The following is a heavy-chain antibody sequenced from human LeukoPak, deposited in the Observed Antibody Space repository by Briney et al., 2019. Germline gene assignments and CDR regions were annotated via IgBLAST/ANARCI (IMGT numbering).Heavy chain of an antibody. CDR2: ISGSGGST. CDR1: GFTFSSYA. Sequence: PGGSLRLSCAASGFTFSSYAMSWVRQAPGKGLEWVSAISGSGGSTYYADSVKGRFTISRDNSKNTLYLQLNSLRVEDTAVYYCAKVGGYDILTGYRPPPPPDYWGQGTLVTVSS. D-gene: IGHD3-9*01. CDR3: AKVGGYDILTGYRPPPPPDY. V-gene: IGHV3-23*01. J-gene: IGHJ4*02.